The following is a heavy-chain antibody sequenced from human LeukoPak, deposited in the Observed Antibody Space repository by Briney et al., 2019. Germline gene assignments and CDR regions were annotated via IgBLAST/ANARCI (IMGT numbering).Heavy chain of an antibody. J-gene: IGHJ6*04. V-gene: IGHV3-48*04. Sequence: GGSLRLSCAASGFTFSNYAMTWVRQAPGKGLEWVSYISSSSSTIYYADSVKGRFTISRDNAKSSLYLQMNSLRAEDTAVYYCAELGITMVGGVWGKGTTVTISS. CDR1: GFTFSNYA. CDR3: AELGITMVGGV. D-gene: IGHD3-10*02. CDR2: ISSSSSTI.